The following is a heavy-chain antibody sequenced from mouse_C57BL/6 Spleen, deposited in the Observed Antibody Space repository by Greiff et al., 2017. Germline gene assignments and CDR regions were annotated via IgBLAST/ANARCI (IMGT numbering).Heavy chain of an antibody. J-gene: IGHJ3*01. CDR2: IYPGDGDT. V-gene: IGHV1-82*01. D-gene: IGHD2-14*01. CDR1: GYAFSSSW. Sequence: VQLQQSGPELVKPGASVKISCKASGYAFSSSWMNWVKQRPGKGLEWIGRIYPGDGDTNYNGKFKGKATLTADKSSSTAYMQLSSLTSEDSAVXFCADAVRAWFAYWGQGTLVTVSA. CDR3: ADAVRAWFAY.